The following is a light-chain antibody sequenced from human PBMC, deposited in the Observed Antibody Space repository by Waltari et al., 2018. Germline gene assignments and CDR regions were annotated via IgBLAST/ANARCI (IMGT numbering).Light chain of an antibody. Sequence: QSALTQPASVSGSPGQSIPISCTGTSSAVGYYNFVSWYQLHPGKAPKLMIYEVTNRPSGVSNRFSGSKSGNTASLTISGLQAEDEADYYCSSYLGSRTDWVFGGGTKVTVL. CDR1: SSAVGYYNF. CDR3: SSYLGSRTDWV. V-gene: IGLV2-14*01. J-gene: IGLJ3*02. CDR2: EVT.